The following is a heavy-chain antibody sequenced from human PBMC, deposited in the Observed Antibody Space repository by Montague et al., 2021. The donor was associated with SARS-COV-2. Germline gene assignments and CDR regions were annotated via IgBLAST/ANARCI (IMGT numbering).Heavy chain of an antibody. CDR1: GDSVSSRSAA. V-gene: IGHV6-1*01. Sequence: CAISGDSVSSRSAAWNWIRQSPSRGLEWLGRTYYRSKWYNDYAVSVKSRITINPDTSKNQFSLQLNSVTPEDTAVYYCARQPLGYDFVYYYYGMDVWGQGTTVTVSS. CDR3: ARQPLGYDFVYYYYGMDV. D-gene: IGHD5-12*01. J-gene: IGHJ6*02. CDR2: TYYRSKWYN.